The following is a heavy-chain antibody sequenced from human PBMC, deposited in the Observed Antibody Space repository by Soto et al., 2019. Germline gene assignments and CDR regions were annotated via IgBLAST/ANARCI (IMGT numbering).Heavy chain of an antibody. J-gene: IGHJ5*02. CDR2: IYYSGST. CDR1: GGSISSSSYY. Sequence: QLQLQESGPGLVKPSETLSLTCTVSGGSISSSSYYWGWIRQPPGKGLEWIGSIYYSGSTYYTPSLKSRVTISVDTSKNQFSLKLSSVTAADTAVYYCARYSSSWQNFDPWGQGTLVTVSS. D-gene: IGHD6-13*01. CDR3: ARYSSSWQNFDP. V-gene: IGHV4-39*01.